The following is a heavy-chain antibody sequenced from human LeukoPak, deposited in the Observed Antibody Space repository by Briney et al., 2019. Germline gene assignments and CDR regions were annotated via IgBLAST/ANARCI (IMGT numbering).Heavy chain of an antibody. Sequence: PGGSLRLSCAASGFTFSSYSMYWARQAPGKGLEWVSYISTSSSTIHYADSVKGRFTISRDNSKNTLYLQMNSLRAEDTAVYYCAKEMYDSSGYSSYYYYGMDVWGQGTTVTVSS. D-gene: IGHD3-22*01. J-gene: IGHJ6*02. CDR3: AKEMYDSSGYSSYYYYGMDV. V-gene: IGHV3-48*01. CDR2: ISTSSSTI. CDR1: GFTFSSYS.